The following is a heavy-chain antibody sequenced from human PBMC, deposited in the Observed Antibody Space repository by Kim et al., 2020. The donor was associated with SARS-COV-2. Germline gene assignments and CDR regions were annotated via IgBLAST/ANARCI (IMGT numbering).Heavy chain of an antibody. J-gene: IGHJ6*02. CDR3: ARGRAGVVPSPILGLGPYYEYYALDV. CDR1: VGSFSGYR. Sequence: SETLSLTCAVYVGSFSGYRWNWIRKSPGKGLEWIGEINHSGATNYNPSLKSRVAISVDTSKNQFSLKVKSVTAADTALYFCARGRAGVVPSPILGLGPYYEYYALDVWGQGTTVSVSS. D-gene: IGHD3-3*01. CDR2: INHSGAT. V-gene: IGHV4-34*01.